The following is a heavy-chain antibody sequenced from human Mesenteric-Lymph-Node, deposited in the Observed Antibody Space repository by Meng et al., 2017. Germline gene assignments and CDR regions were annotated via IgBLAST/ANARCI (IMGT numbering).Heavy chain of an antibody. Sequence: LVDPTPTLQPTCTVSGRSSSSGCYFWSVILQPLGKCLAWIGYIYSSGSTYSNASHKNRVTISIDRSKNQCSLKLSSVTAADTAVYYCARDRKHYGERGWFDPWGQGTLVTVSS. V-gene: IGHV4-30-4*01. J-gene: IGHJ5*02. CDR2: IYSSGST. CDR3: ARDRKHYGERGWFDP. D-gene: IGHD4-17*01. CDR1: GRSSSSGCYF.